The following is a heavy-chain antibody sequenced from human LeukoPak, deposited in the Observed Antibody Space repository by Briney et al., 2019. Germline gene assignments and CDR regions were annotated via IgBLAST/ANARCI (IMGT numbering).Heavy chain of an antibody. J-gene: IGHJ3*02. CDR3: ATQTSSEAFEI. CDR1: GFTFSTYW. CDR2: IKPDGSDK. Sequence: GGSLRLSCAASGFTFSTYWMSWVRQAPGKGLDWVANIKPDGSDKKFVDSVKGRFAISRDNAKNSLYLQMNNLRVEDTAVYYCATQTSSEAFEIWGQGTMVTVSS. D-gene: IGHD2-2*01. V-gene: IGHV3-7*05.